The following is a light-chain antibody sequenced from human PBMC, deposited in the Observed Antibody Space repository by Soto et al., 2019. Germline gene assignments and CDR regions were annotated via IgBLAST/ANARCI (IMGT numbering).Light chain of an antibody. V-gene: IGKV1-33*01. Sequence: DIQMTQSPYSLFASVGDRVTITCQATQDINIYLNWYQQKPGKAPNLLIYDASNLEIGVPSRFSGSGSGTHFTFTISSLQTEDIGTYYCQQYDILPITFGRGTRLEIK. CDR2: DAS. CDR1: QDINIY. CDR3: QQYDILPIT. J-gene: IGKJ5*01.